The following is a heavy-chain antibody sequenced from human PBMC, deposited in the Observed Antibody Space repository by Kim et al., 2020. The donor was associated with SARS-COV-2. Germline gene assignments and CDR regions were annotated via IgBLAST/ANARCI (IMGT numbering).Heavy chain of an antibody. CDR1: GFTFSSYA. Sequence: GGSLRLSCAASGFTFSSYAMSWVRQAPGKGLEWVSAISGSGGSTYYADSVKGRFTISRDNSKNTLYLQMNSLRAEDTAVYYCAKDGDYYDSSGYYYGEYFQHWGQGTLVTVSS. V-gene: IGHV3-23*01. CDR3: AKDGDYYDSSGYYYGEYFQH. D-gene: IGHD3-22*01. J-gene: IGHJ1*01. CDR2: ISGSGGST.